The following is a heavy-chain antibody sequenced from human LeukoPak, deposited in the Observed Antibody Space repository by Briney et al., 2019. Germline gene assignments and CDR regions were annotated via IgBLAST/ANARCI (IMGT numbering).Heavy chain of an antibody. CDR3: ARQLPTAAADTRGYFDY. D-gene: IGHD6-25*01. CDR1: GGSIGNGDHY. V-gene: IGHV4-39*01. Sequence: SETLSLTCSVSGGSIGNGDHYWGWIRQAPGKGLEWIGSIFFGGSTHYTPSLKSRATISVDTSKNQFSLKLTSVTAADAAMYYCARQLPTAAADTRGYFDYWGQGTVVTVSS. CDR2: IFFGGST. J-gene: IGHJ4*01.